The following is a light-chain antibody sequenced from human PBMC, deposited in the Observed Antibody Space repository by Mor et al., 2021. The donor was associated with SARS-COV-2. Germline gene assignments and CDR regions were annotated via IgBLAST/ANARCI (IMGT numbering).Light chain of an antibody. CDR2: DAS. CDR3: HQFGSSVFS. V-gene: IGKV3-20*01. CDR1: NS. J-gene: IGKJ2*01. Sequence: NSLDWYQQKHGQPPRLLIFDASSRPTGIPDRFSVSGSGTDFTLTISRVEPEDFAVYHCHQFGSSVFSFGQGSRLEMK.